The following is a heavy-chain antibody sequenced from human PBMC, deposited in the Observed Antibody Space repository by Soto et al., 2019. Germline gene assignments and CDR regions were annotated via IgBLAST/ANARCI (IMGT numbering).Heavy chain of an antibody. CDR3: ARLLRHNYYCMDV. V-gene: IGHV4-39*01. J-gene: IGHJ6*02. Sequence: QLQLQESGPGLVKPSETLSLTCTVSGVSISSSSSYWGWIRQPPGKGLEWIGSIYYRGRTYYIPSLKSRVTNSVDTSKNQFSLKLSSVTAADTAVYYCARLLRHNYYCMDVWGQGTTVTGSS. CDR2: IYYRGRT. CDR1: GVSISSSSSY. D-gene: IGHD5-12*01.